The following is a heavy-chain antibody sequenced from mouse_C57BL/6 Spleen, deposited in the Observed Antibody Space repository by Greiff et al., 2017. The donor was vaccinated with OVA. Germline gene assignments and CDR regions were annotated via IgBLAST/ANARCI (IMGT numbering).Heavy chain of an antibody. D-gene: IGHD3-2*01. J-gene: IGHJ2*01. Sequence: QVQLQQSGPELVKPGASVKISCKASDYAFSSSWMNWVKQRPGKGLEWIGRIYPGDGDTNYNGKFKGKATLTADKSSSTAYMQLSSLTSEDSAVYFCALDSPFDYWGQGTTLTVSS. CDR2: IYPGDGDT. CDR1: DYAFSSSW. V-gene: IGHV1-82*01. CDR3: ALDSPFDY.